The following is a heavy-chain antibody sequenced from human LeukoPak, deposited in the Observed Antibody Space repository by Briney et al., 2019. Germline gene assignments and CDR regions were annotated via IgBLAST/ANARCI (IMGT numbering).Heavy chain of an antibody. CDR2: IYYSGST. J-gene: IGHJ5*02. V-gene: IGHV4-39*07. CDR3: ARSSSGWYRVPNWFDP. CDR1: GGSISSSSYY. Sequence: SETLSLTCTVSGGSISSSSYYWGWIRQPPGKGLEWIGSIYYSGSTYYNPSLKSRVTISVDTSKNQFSLKLSSVTAADTAVYYCARSSSGWYRVPNWFDPWGQGTLVTVSS. D-gene: IGHD6-19*01.